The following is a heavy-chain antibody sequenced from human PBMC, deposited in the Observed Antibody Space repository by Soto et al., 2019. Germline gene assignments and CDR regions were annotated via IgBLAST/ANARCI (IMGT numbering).Heavy chain of an antibody. Sequence: QVQLVQSGAEVKKPGSSVKVSCKASGGTFCSYAISWVRQAPGQGLEWMGGIIPIPGTANYAQKFQGRVTIVADESTSTAYMELSSLRTEDTAVYYCARSQGSSTSLEIYYYYYYGMDVWGQGTTVTVSS. D-gene: IGHD2-2*01. CDR2: IIPIPGTA. V-gene: IGHV1-69*01. CDR3: ARSQGSSTSLEIYYYYYYGMDV. J-gene: IGHJ6*02. CDR1: GGTFCSYA.